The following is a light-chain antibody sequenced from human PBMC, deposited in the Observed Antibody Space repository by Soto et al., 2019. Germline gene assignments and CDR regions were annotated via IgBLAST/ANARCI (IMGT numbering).Light chain of an antibody. J-gene: IGKJ1*01. CDR3: QQYNNWPPWT. Sequence: EIVMTQSPATLSVSPGERVTLSCRASQSVSSTVAWYQQKPGQAPRLLIYGASTRATAIPARFTGSGSGTDFTLTISSLQSEDSAIYYCQQYNNWPPWTFGQGTKLDIK. CDR1: QSVSST. V-gene: IGKV3-15*01. CDR2: GAS.